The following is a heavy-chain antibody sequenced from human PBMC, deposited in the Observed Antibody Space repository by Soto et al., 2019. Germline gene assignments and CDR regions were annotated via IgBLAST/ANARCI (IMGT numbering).Heavy chain of an antibody. D-gene: IGHD6-13*01. V-gene: IGHV1-18*04. CDR2: ISAYNGNT. Sequence: ASVKVSCKASGYTFTSYGISWVRQAPGQGLEWMGWISAYNGNTNYAQELQGRVTMTTDTSTSTAYMELRSLRSDDTVVYYCARGYSSPGRFDPWGQGTLVTVSS. J-gene: IGHJ5*02. CDR1: GYTFTSYG. CDR3: ARGYSSPGRFDP.